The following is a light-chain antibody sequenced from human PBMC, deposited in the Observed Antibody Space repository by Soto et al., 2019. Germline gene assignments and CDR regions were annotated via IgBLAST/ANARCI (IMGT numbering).Light chain of an antibody. Sequence: SYELTQPPSVSVSPGQTATITCSGDNLGAKYVCWYQQKPGQSPVLVIYQDSQRPSGIPERFSGSNSGNTASLTISGLQAEDEADYYCSSYTSSSTLEFGGGTKLTVL. CDR3: SSYTSSSTLE. CDR2: QDS. J-gene: IGLJ2*01. CDR1: NLGAKY. V-gene: IGLV3-1*01.